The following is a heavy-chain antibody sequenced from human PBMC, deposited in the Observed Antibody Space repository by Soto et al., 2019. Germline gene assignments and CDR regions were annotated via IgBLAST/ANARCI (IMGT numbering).Heavy chain of an antibody. CDR3: ARVYYYDFWSGYYKGAGLMDV. Sequence: SETLSLTCTVSGGSISSYYWSWIRQPPGKGLEWIGYIYYSGSTNYNPSRKSRVTISVDTSRNQFSLKLSSVTAADTAVYYCARVYYYDFWSGYYKGAGLMDVWGQGTTVTVSS. CDR1: GGSISSYY. CDR2: IYYSGST. J-gene: IGHJ6*02. D-gene: IGHD3-3*01. V-gene: IGHV4-59*01.